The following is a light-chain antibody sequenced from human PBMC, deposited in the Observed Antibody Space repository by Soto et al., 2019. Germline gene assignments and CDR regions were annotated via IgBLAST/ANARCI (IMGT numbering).Light chain of an antibody. Sequence: DIQMTQSPSTLSASVGDRVTITCRASQSISSWLAWYQQKPGKAPKLLIYKASSLESGVPSRFSGSGSGTDFTLPISSLQPDDFATYYCQQYNSFPTFGQGTKVEIK. CDR3: QQYNSFPT. CDR1: QSISSW. J-gene: IGKJ1*01. CDR2: KAS. V-gene: IGKV1-5*03.